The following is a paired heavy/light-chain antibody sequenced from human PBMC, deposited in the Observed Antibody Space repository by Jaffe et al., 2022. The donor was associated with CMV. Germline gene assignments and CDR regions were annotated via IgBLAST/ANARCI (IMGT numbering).Heavy chain of an antibody. V-gene: IGHV3-23*04. D-gene: IGHD1-1*01. J-gene: IGHJ4*02. Sequence: EVQLVESGGGLVQPGGSLRLSCAASGFPFTYYAMSWVRQAPGKGLQWVSSISDDGANTYYADSVEGRFTISRDNSKNTLSLQMNSLRAEDTAVYYCARTVVFEYLGQGTLVTVSA. CDR3: ARTVVFEY. CDR1: GFPFTYYA. CDR2: ISDDGANT.
Light chain of an antibody. CDR1: QGIRND. CDR3: LQHNSYPLT. V-gene: IGKV1-17*01. Sequence: DIQMTQSPSALSASVGDRVTITCRASQGIRNDLGWYQQKPGKAPKRLIYAASSLQSGVPSRFSGSGSGTEFTLTISSLQPEDFATYYCLQHNSYPLTFGQGTKLEIK. CDR2: AAS. J-gene: IGKJ2*01.